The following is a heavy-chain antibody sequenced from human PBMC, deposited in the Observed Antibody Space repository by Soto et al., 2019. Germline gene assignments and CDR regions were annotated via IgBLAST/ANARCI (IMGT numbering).Heavy chain of an antibody. CDR2: IYYSGST. Sequence: SETLSLTCTVSGGSISSGGYYWSWIRQHPGKGLEWIGYIYYSGSTYYNPSLKSRVTISVDTSKNQFSLKLTSVTAADPAVYYCARSQGYCYGYDYWGQGTLVTVSS. CDR1: GGSISSGGYY. V-gene: IGHV4-31*03. CDR3: ARSQGYCYGYDY. J-gene: IGHJ4*02. D-gene: IGHD5-18*01.